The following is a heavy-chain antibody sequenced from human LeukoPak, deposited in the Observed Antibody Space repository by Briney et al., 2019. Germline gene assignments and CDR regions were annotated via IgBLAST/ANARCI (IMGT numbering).Heavy chain of an antibody. Sequence: ASVKVSCTASGYTFTGYYMHWVRQAPGQGLEWMGRINPNSGGTNYAQKFQGRVTMTRDTSISTAYMELSRLRSDDTAVYYCARDDRLLDADYYYGMDVWGQGTTVTVSS. CDR3: ARDDRLLDADYYYGMDV. CDR2: INPNSGGT. D-gene: IGHD1-26*01. CDR1: GYTFTGYY. J-gene: IGHJ6*02. V-gene: IGHV1-2*06.